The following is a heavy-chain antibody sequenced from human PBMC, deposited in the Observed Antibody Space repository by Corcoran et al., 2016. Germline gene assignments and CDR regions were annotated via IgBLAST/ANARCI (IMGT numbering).Heavy chain of an antibody. J-gene: IGHJ4*02. CDR2: IKSKTDGGTT. D-gene: IGHD3-16*02. CDR3: TARYDYMWGSYRSHFDY. Sequence: EVQLVESGGGLVKPGGSLTLSCAASGFTFNNAWMNWVRQAPGKGLEWVGRIKSKTDGGTTDYAAPVKGRFTIARDDSKNTLYLQMNSLKTEDTAVYYCTARYDYMWGSYRSHFDYWGQGTLVTVSS. CDR1: GFTFNNAW. V-gene: IGHV3-15*07.